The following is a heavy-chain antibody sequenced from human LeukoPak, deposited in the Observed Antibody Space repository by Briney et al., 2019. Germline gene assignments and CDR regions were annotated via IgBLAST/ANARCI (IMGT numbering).Heavy chain of an antibody. CDR3: ARGPQVPAAIDYFDY. CDR2: INHSGST. J-gene: IGHJ4*02. Sequence: SETLSLTCAVYGGSFSGYYWSWIRQPPGKGLEWIGEINHSGSTNYNPSHKSRVTISVDTSKNQFSLKLSSVTAADTAVYYCARGPQVPAAIDYFDYWGQGTLVTVSS. V-gene: IGHV4-34*01. D-gene: IGHD2-2*01. CDR1: GGSFSGYY.